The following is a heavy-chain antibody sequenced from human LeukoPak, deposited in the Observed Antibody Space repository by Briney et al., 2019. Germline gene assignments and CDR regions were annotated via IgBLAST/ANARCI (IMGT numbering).Heavy chain of an antibody. V-gene: IGHV3-23*01. CDR1: GFTFSSYA. Sequence: PGGSLRLSCAASGFTFSSYAMSWVRQAPGKGLEWVSAISGSGGSTYYADSVKGRFTISRDNSKNTQYLQMNSLRAEDTAVYCCAKEGLRYYDSPRNFDYWGQGTLVTVSS. D-gene: IGHD3-22*01. J-gene: IGHJ4*02. CDR3: AKEGLRYYDSPRNFDY. CDR2: ISGSGGST.